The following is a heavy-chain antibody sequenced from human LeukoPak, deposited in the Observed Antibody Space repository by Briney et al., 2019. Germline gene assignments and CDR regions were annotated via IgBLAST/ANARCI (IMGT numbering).Heavy chain of an antibody. V-gene: IGHV3-53*01. CDR1: GFTVSSNY. D-gene: IGHD5/OR15-5a*01. J-gene: IGHJ5*02. CDR3: ARGPIGVYVGGWFGP. Sequence: GGSLRLSCAASGFTVSSNYMSWVRQAPGKGLEWVSIIYSGGGTYYADSVKGRFTISRDNSKNTLYLQMNSLRAEDTAVYYCARGPIGVYVGGWFGPWGQGTLVTVSS. CDR2: IYSGGGT.